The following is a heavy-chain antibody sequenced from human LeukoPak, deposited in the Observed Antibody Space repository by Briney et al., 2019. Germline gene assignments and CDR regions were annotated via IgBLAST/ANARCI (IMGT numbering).Heavy chain of an antibody. V-gene: IGHV4-34*01. CDR2: IAHNGPP. CDR3: SPLRGYYGSAKGV. D-gene: IGHD3-22*01. J-gene: IGHJ4*02. Sequence: SETLSLICTVQGGFISGYYGRWTRQSPGKRGEWLGDIAHNGPPEHNPSLNPSFESRVTLSLDAPKNQFSMNLTSVTAADTATYYASPLRGYYGSAKGVWGQGIMV. CDR1: GGFISGYY.